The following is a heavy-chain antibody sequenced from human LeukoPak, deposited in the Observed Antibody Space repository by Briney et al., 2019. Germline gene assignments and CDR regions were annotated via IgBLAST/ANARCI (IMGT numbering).Heavy chain of an antibody. D-gene: IGHD3-10*01. J-gene: IGHJ3*02. Sequence: ASVKVSCKASGYTFKHYHMHWVRQAPGQGLEWMGRINPSDGSTSYAQKFQGRVTMTRDTSTTTVYMDLSSLRSEDTAVYYCAREKRWFGELGKNDAFDIWGQGTMVTVSS. CDR2: INPSDGST. CDR3: AREKRWFGELGKNDAFDI. V-gene: IGHV1-46*02. CDR1: GYTFKHYH.